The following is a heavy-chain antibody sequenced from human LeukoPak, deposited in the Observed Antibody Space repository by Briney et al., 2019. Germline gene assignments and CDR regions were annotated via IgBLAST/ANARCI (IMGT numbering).Heavy chain of an antibody. CDR3: AREQVGAILFDY. V-gene: IGHV3-30-3*01. Sequence: GGSLRLSCAASGFTFSSYAVHWVRQAPGKGLEWVAVISYDGSNKYYADSVKGRFTISRDNSKNTLYLQMNSLRAEDTAVYYCAREQVGAILFDYWGQGTLVTVSS. J-gene: IGHJ4*02. D-gene: IGHD1-26*01. CDR2: ISYDGSNK. CDR1: GFTFSSYA.